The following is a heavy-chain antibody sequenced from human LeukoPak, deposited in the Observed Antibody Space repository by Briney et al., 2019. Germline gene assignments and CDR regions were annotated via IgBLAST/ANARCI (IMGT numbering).Heavy chain of an antibody. CDR3: ARGVPYDSSGYPLPPGRKNRNYFDY. J-gene: IGHJ4*02. Sequence: GGSLRLSCAASGFTFSSYSMNWVRQAPGKGLEWVSSISSSSSYIYYADSVKGRFTISRDNAKNSLYLQMNSLRAEDTAVYYCARGVPYDSSGYPLPPGRKNRNYFDYWGQGTLVTVSS. V-gene: IGHV3-21*01. CDR2: ISSSSSYI. CDR1: GFTFSSYS. D-gene: IGHD3-22*01.